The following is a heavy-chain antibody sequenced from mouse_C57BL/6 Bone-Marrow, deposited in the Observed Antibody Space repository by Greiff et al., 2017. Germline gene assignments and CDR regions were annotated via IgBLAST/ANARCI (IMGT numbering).Heavy chain of an antibody. D-gene: IGHD1-1*01. CDR3: ALYDSTLGFYY. CDR2: FDPSDSYT. V-gene: IGHV1-50*01. CDR1: GYNFTSYW. J-gene: IGHJ2*01. Sequence: QVQLQQSGAELVKPGASVKLSCKASGYNFTSYWMQWVKQRPGQGLEWTGEFDPSDSYTKYKQKLKGMATLTVDTASSTAYMQLSRLTSVDASVDFSALYDSTLGFYYWGQGTTLTFST.